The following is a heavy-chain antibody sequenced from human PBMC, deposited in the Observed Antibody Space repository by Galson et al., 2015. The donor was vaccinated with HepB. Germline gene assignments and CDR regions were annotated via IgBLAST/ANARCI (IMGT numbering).Heavy chain of an antibody. V-gene: IGHV6-1*01. CDR3: ARQDYCYDSNCQGGGFDY. CDR1: GDSVSRQSTA. J-gene: IGHJ4*02. Sequence: CAISGDSVSRQSTAWNWIRQSPSRGLEWLGRTYYRSQWYNDYAVSVKSRIRVNSDTSKNQFSLHLNSVTPDDTAIYYCARQDYCYDSNCQGGGFDYWGQGTLVTGSS. D-gene: IGHD3-22*01. CDR2: TYYRSQWYN.